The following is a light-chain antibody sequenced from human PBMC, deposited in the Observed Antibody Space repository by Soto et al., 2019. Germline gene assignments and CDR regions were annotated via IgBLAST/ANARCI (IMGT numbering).Light chain of an antibody. CDR3: QQYHDWPPYT. Sequence: EIVMTQSPATLSVSPGESATLSCRASQNINSNLAWYRQKPGQAPRLLIYRASTMATGIPARFSGSGSGTEFTLTISSLQSEDFAVYYCQQYHDWPPYTFGQGTKV. CDR1: QNINSN. V-gene: IGKV3-15*01. J-gene: IGKJ2*01. CDR2: RAS.